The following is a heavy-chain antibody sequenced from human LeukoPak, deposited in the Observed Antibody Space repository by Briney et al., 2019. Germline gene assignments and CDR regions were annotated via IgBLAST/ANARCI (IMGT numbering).Heavy chain of an antibody. J-gene: IGHJ4*02. CDR3: ARLVVSSWYHEVLLGRDY. CDR1: GGSISSRPYC. CDR2: FFYSGST. Sequence: KPSETLSPTCTVSGGSISSRPYCWGWIRQPPGKGLEWLGSFFYSGSTNYKPSLKSRVTISVDTSKNQFSLKLSSVTAADTAVYYCARLVVSSWYHEVLLGRDYWGQGTLVTVSS. D-gene: IGHD6-13*01. V-gene: IGHV4-39*01.